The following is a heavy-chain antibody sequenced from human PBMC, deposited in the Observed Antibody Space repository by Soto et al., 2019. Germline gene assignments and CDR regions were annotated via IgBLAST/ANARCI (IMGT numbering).Heavy chain of an antibody. J-gene: IGHJ4*02. CDR2: IYWDDSK. Sequence: QITLKESGHTLVRPTQTLTQTCAFSGFSLSTSGVGVGWIRQPPGKALEWLAVIYWDDSKHYRPSLRSRLTILKDTPKNQVVLTMTNMDPMDTGTYYCAHKGPEDWPLDYWGQGTLLSVSS. D-gene: IGHD3-9*01. CDR3: AHKGPEDWPLDY. CDR1: GFSLSTSGVG. V-gene: IGHV2-5*02.